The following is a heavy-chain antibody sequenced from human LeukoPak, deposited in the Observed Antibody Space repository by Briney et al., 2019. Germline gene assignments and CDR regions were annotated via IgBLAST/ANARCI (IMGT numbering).Heavy chain of an antibody. J-gene: IGHJ4*02. CDR3: AKAITMVRGLHFDY. V-gene: IGHV3-9*01. D-gene: IGHD3-10*01. CDR2: ISWNSGSI. Sequence: GGSLRLSCAASGFTFDDYAMHWVRQAPGKGLEWVSGISWNSGSIGYADSVKGRFTISRDNAKNSLYLQMNSLRAEDTALYYCAKAITMVRGLHFDYWGQGTLVTVSS. CDR1: GFTFDDYA.